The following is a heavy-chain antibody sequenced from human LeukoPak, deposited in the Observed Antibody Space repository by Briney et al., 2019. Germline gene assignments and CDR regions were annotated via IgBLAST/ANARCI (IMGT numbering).Heavy chain of an antibody. D-gene: IGHD6-13*01. CDR3: AKDPYSSAWFSRDWFDP. J-gene: IGHJ5*02. Sequence: GGSLRLSCEVSGFSFSAYWMSWVRQAPGKGLEWVGRIESKTDGGTTDYAAPVKGRFTISRDNSKNTLYLQMNSLRAEDTAVYYCAKDPYSSAWFSRDWFDPWGQGTLVTVSS. CDR2: IESKTDGGTT. V-gene: IGHV3-15*04. CDR1: GFSFSAYW.